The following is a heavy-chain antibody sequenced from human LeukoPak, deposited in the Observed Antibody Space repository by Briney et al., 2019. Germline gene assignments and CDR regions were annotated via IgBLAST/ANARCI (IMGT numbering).Heavy chain of an antibody. CDR2: IYHSGST. CDR3: ASRSEDCTNGVCYDINYMDV. CDR1: GGSISSSNW. D-gene: IGHD2-8*01. V-gene: IGHV4-4*02. Sequence: SETLSLTCAVSGGSISSSNWWSWARQPPGKGLEWIGEIYHSGSTNYNPSLKSRVIISVDKSKNQFSLKLSSVTAADTAVYYRASRSEDCTNGVCYDINYMDVWGKGTTVTVSS. J-gene: IGHJ6*03.